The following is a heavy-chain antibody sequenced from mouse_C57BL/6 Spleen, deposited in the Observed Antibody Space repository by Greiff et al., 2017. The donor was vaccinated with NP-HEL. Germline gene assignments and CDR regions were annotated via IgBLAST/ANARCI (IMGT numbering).Heavy chain of an antibody. CDR3: ARGGSSDRYWYFDV. D-gene: IGHD1-1*01. CDR2: IYPSDSET. V-gene: IGHV1-61*01. Sequence: VQLQQPGAELVRPGSSVKLSCKASGYTFTSYWMDWVKQRPGQGLEWIGNIYPSDSETHYNQKFKDKATLTVDKSSSTAYMQLSSLTSEDSAVYYCARGGSSDRYWYFDVWGTGTTGTVPS. J-gene: IGHJ1*03. CDR1: GYTFTSYW.